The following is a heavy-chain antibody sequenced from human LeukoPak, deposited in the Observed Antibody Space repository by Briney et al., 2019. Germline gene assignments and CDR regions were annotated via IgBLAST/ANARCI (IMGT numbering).Heavy chain of an antibody. CDR2: INPSSGGT. V-gene: IGHV1-2*02. CDR3: ARSKYSDYL. CDR1: GYTFTGYY. Sequence: RASVKVSCKASGYTFTGYYIHWVRQAPGQGLEWMGWINPSSGGTKYAQKFQGRVSMTRDMPINTAYMELNSLRFDDTAVYYCARSKYSDYLWGQGTLVTVSS. D-gene: IGHD5-12*01. J-gene: IGHJ4*02.